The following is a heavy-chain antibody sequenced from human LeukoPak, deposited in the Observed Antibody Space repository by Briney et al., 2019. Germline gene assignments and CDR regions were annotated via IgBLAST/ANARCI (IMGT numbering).Heavy chain of an antibody. Sequence: GGSLRLSCAASGFTFSSYSMNWVRQAPGKGLEWVSSISSSSSYIYYADSVKGRFTISRDNAKNSLYLQMNSLRAEDTAVYYCARRPQGYYDSSGGWFDPWGQGTLVTVSS. CDR1: GFTFSSYS. V-gene: IGHV3-21*01. CDR2: ISSSSSYI. CDR3: ARRPQGYYDSSGGWFDP. D-gene: IGHD3-22*01. J-gene: IGHJ5*02.